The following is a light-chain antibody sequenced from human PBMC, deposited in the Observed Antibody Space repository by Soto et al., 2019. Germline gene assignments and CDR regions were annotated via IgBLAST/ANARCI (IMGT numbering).Light chain of an antibody. J-gene: IGKJ3*01. CDR2: DAS. CDR3: QQYGSSPRT. CDR1: QSVSSSS. Sequence: EIVLTQSPATLSLSPGERATLSCGASQSVSSSSLAWYQQKPGLAPRLLIYDASSRATGIPDRFSGSGSGTEFTLTTSRLEPEDFAVYYCQQYGSSPRTFGPGTKVDIK. V-gene: IGKV3D-20*01.